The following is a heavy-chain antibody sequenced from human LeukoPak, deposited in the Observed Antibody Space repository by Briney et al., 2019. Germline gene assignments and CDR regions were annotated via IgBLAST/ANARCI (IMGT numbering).Heavy chain of an antibody. J-gene: IGHJ3*02. CDR2: IYYSGST. V-gene: IGHV4-59*01. D-gene: IGHD4-17*01. CDR1: GGSISSYY. CDR3: ARAGGDYDLDAFDI. Sequence: SETLSLTCAVCGGSISSYYWSWIRQPPGKGLEWIGYIYYSGSTNYNPSLKSRVTISVDTPKNQFSLKLSSVTAADTAVYYCARAGGDYDLDAFDIWGQGTMVTVSS.